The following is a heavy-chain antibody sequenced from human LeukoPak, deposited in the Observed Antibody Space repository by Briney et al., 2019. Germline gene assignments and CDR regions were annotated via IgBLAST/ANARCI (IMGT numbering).Heavy chain of an antibody. V-gene: IGHV1-18*01. CDR3: ATSGSAYNPIDF. Sequence: ASVKVSCKASGYTFSSSGISWARQAPGQGLEWMGWISPYNDDTRYEQTLQGRVTMTADTSTSTVYMELRSLRSDDTAVYYWATSGSAYNPIDFWGQGTRVTVSS. CDR1: GYTFSSSG. CDR2: ISPYNDDT. D-gene: IGHD1-1*01. J-gene: IGHJ4*02.